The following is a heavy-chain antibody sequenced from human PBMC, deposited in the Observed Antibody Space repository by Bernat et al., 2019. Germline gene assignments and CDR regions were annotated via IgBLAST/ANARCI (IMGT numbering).Heavy chain of an antibody. D-gene: IGHD3-9*01. CDR1: GGSISSSSYY. J-gene: IGHJ4*02. Sequence: QLQLHESGPGLVKPSETLSLTCTVSGGSISSSSYYWGWIRQPPGKGLEWIGSIYYSGTTYYNPSLKSRVTISADTSKNQFSLRLSSVTAADTAVYYCTRRYSGRGFDYWGQGTLVTVSS. CDR3: TRRYSGRGFDY. CDR2: IYYSGTT. V-gene: IGHV4-39*01.